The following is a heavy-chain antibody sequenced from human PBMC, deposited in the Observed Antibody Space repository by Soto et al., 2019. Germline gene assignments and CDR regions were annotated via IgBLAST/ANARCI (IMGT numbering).Heavy chain of an antibody. J-gene: IGHJ6*02. CDR2: ISSSSSTI. CDR3: SARRWSRGVYGMDV. V-gene: IGHV3-48*02. CDR1: GFTFSSYS. D-gene: IGHD3-10*01. Sequence: GGSLRLSCAASGFTFSSYSMNWVRQAPGKGLEWVSYISSSSSTIYYADSVKGRFTISRDNAKNSLYLQMNSLRDEDTAVYYCSARRWSRGVYGMDVWGQGTTVTVSS.